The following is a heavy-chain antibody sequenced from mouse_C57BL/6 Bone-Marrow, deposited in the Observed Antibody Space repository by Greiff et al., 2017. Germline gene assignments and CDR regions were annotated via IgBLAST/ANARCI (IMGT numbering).Heavy chain of an antibody. J-gene: IGHJ4*01. CDR3: ARCYYDYGAMDY. Sequence: QVQLQQPGAELVKPGASVKMSCKASGYTFTSYWITWVKQRPGQGLERIGDIYPGSGSTNYNEKFKSKATLTVDTSSSTAYMQLSSLTSEDSAVYYCARCYYDYGAMDYWGQGTSVTVSS. V-gene: IGHV1-55*01. CDR1: GYTFTSYW. CDR2: IYPGSGST. D-gene: IGHD2-4*01.